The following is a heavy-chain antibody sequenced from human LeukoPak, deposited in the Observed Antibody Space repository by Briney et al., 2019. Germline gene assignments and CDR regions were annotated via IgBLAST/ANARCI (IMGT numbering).Heavy chain of an antibody. Sequence: PLGTLSLTCTVSGGSTTRYYWSWIRHPPGERQEWIGHIFYSGSTKYNPSLKSRVTISVDTSKNQFSLKLSSVTAADTAVYYCARRSSSLFYFDYWGQGTLVTVSS. D-gene: IGHD6-19*01. CDR1: GGSTTRYY. CDR3: ARRSSSLFYFDY. V-gene: IGHV4-59*08. J-gene: IGHJ4*02. CDR2: IFYSGST.